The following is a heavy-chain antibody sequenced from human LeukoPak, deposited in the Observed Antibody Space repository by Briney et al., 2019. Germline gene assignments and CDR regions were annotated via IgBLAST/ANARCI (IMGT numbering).Heavy chain of an antibody. Sequence: SETLSLTCTASGGSISSHCWSWIRQPPGKGLEWIGYIYYSGSANYNPSLKSRVTISVDTSKNQFALKLSSVTAADTAVYYCAREAGSTGYYYYYMDVWGKGTTVTVSS. CDR3: AREAGSTGYYYYYMDV. V-gene: IGHV4-59*11. CDR2: IYYSGSA. J-gene: IGHJ6*03. CDR1: GGSISSHC. D-gene: IGHD1-7*01.